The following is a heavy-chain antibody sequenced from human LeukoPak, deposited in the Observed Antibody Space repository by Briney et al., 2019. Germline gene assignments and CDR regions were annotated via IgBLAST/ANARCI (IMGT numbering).Heavy chain of an antibody. CDR3: VININWSFGS. CDR2: IKPDGSNE. CDR1: GFMFSNNW. D-gene: IGHD1-1*01. J-gene: IGHJ4*02. Sequence: GGSLRLSCGASGFMFSNNWMSWVRQATGKGLEWMANIKPDGSNEYYADSVKGRFTISRDNAKNSLYLHMNSLRVEDTAIYYCVININWSFGSWGQGDVVIVSS. V-gene: IGHV3-7*01.